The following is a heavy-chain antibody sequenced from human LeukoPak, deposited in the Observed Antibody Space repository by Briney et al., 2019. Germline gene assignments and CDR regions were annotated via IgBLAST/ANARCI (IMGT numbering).Heavy chain of an antibody. CDR1: GYSLTDLA. D-gene: IGHD1-26*01. J-gene: IGHJ4*02. V-gene: IGHV1-24*01. CDR2: FDPVEGET. Sequence: ASVKVSCKVSGYSLTDLAMHWVRQAPGTGLEWMGGFDPVEGETIYAQKFQGRATMTEDTSTDTAYMELSSLRSEDTAFYYCATSSGTYFLYWGQGTLVTVS. CDR3: ATSSGTYFLY.